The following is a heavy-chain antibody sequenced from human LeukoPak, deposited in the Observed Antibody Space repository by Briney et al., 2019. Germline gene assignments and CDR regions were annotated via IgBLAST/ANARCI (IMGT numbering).Heavy chain of an antibody. CDR1: GYTFTGYY. Sequence: GASVKVSCKASGYTFTGYYMHWVRQAPGQGLEWMGWINPNSGGTNYAQKFQGRVTMTRDTSISTAYMELSRLRSDDTAVYYCARVKRGGWYRPIDYWGQGTLVTVSS. CDR2: INPNSGGT. V-gene: IGHV1-2*02. J-gene: IGHJ4*02. D-gene: IGHD6-19*01. CDR3: ARVKRGGWYRPIDY.